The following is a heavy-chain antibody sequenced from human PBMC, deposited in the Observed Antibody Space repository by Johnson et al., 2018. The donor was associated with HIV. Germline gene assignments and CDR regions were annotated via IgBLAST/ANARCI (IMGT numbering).Heavy chain of an antibody. J-gene: IGHJ3*02. D-gene: IGHD1-1*01. CDR1: GFTVSRNY. Sequence: QVQLVESGGGLVQPGGSLRLACAASGFTVSRNYMSWVRQAPGKGLEWVAFIHYDGSNKYYADSVKGRFTISRDNSKNTLYLQMNSLRAEDTAVYYCAREGTLGAFDIWGQGTMVTVSS. V-gene: IGHV3-30*02. CDR3: AREGTLGAFDI. CDR2: IHYDGSNK.